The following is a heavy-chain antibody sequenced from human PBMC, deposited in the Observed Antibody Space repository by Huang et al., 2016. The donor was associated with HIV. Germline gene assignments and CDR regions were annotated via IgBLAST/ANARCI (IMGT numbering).Heavy chain of an antibody. J-gene: IGHJ4*02. V-gene: IGHV5-51*01. CDR3: ARWMSSGSYYYFDY. D-gene: IGHD1-26*01. Sequence: ELQLVQSGAEVKKPGESLKISCKGSENNFNTYWFGWVRQIPGKGLEWSGISNPGNCDPRSSPSCRGQVTCSADKSINTAYLQWTSLRASDTAMYYCARWMSSGSYYYFDYWGQGTLVTVSS. CDR2: SNPGNCDP. CDR1: ENNFNTYW.